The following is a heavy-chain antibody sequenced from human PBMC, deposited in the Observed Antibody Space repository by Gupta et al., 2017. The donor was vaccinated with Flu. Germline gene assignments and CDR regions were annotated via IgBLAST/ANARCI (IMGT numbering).Heavy chain of an antibody. J-gene: IGHJ3*02. CDR3: AREGGGIFDPSLDI. V-gene: IGHV4-31*02. CDR1: Y. CDR2: ISHSGRT. Sequence: YWSWVRQLPGRGLEWIGYISHSGRTNHNASLKSRVSISVDTSKSQFSLKLNSVTAADTAVYYCAREGGGIFDPSLDIWGQGTKVTVSS. D-gene: IGHD3-3*02.